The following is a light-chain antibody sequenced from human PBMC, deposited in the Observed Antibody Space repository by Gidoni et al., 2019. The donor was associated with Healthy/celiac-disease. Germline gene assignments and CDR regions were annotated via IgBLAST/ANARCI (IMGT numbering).Light chain of an antibody. CDR2: EVS. CDR1: SSDVGGYNY. CDR3: SSYAGSNNLGV. J-gene: IGLJ1*01. Sequence: QSALTQPPSASGSPGQSVTISCTGTSSDVGGYNYVSWYQQHPGKAPKLMIYEVSERPSGVPARFSGSKSGNIASLTVSGLQAEDEADYYCSSYAGSNNLGVFGTGTKVTVL. V-gene: IGLV2-8*01.